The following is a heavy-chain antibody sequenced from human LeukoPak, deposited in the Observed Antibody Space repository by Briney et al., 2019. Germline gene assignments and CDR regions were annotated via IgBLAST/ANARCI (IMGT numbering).Heavy chain of an antibody. Sequence: GGSLRLSCAASGFTFSSFYMNWVRQPPGKGLEWVANIKQDGKEKHYVDSVKGRFTISRDNAKRSLYLQMDSLRAEDTAVYYCARDPRGSEYSHFDSWGQGTQVTVSP. CDR1: GFTFSSFY. V-gene: IGHV3-7*01. D-gene: IGHD2/OR15-2a*01. J-gene: IGHJ4*02. CDR3: ARDPRGSEYSHFDS. CDR2: IKQDGKEK.